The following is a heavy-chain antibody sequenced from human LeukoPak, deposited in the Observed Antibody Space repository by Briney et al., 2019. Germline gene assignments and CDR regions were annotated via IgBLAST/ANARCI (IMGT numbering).Heavy chain of an antibody. Sequence: PSGTLSLTCTASGGSISSSSYYWGWIRQPPGKGLEWIGSIYYSGSTYYNPSLKSRVTISVDTSKNQFSLKLSSVTAADTAVYYCASTTPATAKTFDYWGQGTLVTVSS. D-gene: IGHD2-21*02. CDR2: IYYSGST. J-gene: IGHJ4*02. CDR1: GGSISSSSYY. CDR3: ASTTPATAKTFDY. V-gene: IGHV4-39*07.